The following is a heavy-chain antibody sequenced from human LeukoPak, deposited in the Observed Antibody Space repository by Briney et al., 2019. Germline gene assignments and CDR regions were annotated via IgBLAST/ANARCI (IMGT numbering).Heavy chain of an antibody. D-gene: IGHD2-21*02. J-gene: IGHJ3*02. CDR1: GFTVSSNY. CDR2: IYSGGST. Sequence: PGGSLRLSCAASGFTVSSNYMSWVRQAPGKGLEWVSVIYSGGSTYYADSVKGRFTISRDNPKNTLYLQMNSLRAEDTAVYYCAREVTDAFDIWGQGTMVTVSS. V-gene: IGHV3-66*01. CDR3: AREVTDAFDI.